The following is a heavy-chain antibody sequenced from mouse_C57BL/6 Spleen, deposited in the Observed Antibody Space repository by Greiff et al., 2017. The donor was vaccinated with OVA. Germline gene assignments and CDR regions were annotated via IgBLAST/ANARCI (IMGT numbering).Heavy chain of an antibody. CDR1: GFTFSSYT. CDR3: ARHGLTGRGYFGV. D-gene: IGHD4-1*01. V-gene: IGHV5-9*01. CDR2: ISGGGGNT. J-gene: IGHJ1*03. Sequence: EVMLVESGGGLVKPGGSLKLSCAASGFTFSSYTMSWVRQTPEKRLEWVATISGGGGNTYYPDSVKGRFTISRDNAKNTLYLQMSSLRSEDTALYYCARHGLTGRGYFGVWGTGTTVTVSS.